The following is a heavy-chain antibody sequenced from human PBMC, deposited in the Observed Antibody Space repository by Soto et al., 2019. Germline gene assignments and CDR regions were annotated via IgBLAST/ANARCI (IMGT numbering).Heavy chain of an antibody. Sequence: GGSLRLSCAASGFTFSSYAMSWVRQAPGKGLEWVCATSGSGGSTYYADSVKGRFTISRDNSKNTLYLQVNSLRAEDTAVYYCAKLGSSGFYYFDYWGQGTLVTVSS. CDR1: GFTFSSYA. V-gene: IGHV3-23*01. J-gene: IGHJ4*02. CDR3: AKLGSSGFYYFDY. D-gene: IGHD3-22*01. CDR2: TSGSGGST.